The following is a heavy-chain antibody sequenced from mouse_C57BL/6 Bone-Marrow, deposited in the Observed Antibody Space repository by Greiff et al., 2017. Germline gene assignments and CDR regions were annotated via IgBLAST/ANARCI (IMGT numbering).Heavy chain of an antibody. Sequence: EVKLVESGGGLVQPGGSLSLSCAASGFTFTDYYMSWVRQPPGKALEWLGFIRNKANGYTTEYSASVKGRFTISRDNSQSILYLQMNALRAEDSATYYCARYPILGIFDYWGQGTTLTVSS. J-gene: IGHJ2*01. CDR3: ARYPILGIFDY. D-gene: IGHD4-1*01. CDR1: GFTFTDYY. CDR2: IRNKANGYTT. V-gene: IGHV7-3*01.